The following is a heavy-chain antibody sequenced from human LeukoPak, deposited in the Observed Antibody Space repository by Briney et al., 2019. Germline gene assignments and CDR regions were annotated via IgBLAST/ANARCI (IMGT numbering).Heavy chain of an antibody. J-gene: IGHJ6*02. Sequence: PSETLSLTCAVYGGSFSGYYWSWIRQPPGKGLEWIGEINHSGSTNYNPSLKSRVTISVDTSKNQFSLKLSSVTAADTAVYYCARDGAGYCSSTSCPYYYYGMDVWGQGTTVTVSS. CDR2: INHSGST. D-gene: IGHD2-2*03. V-gene: IGHV4-34*01. CDR3: ARDGAGYCSSTSCPYYYYGMDV. CDR1: GGSFSGYY.